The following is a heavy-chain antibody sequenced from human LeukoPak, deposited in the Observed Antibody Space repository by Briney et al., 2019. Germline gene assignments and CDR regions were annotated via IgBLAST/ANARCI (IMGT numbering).Heavy chain of an antibody. D-gene: IGHD2-21*01. CDR2: ISGSRGDT. Sequence: TGGSLRLSCVASGFTFNNYAMSWVRQSPGKGREWVSAISGSRGDTYYAASVQGRFTISRDNSRNTLYLQMNSLRAEDTALYYCAKDRRFPDDVLDLWGQGTLVTVSS. V-gene: IGHV3-23*01. CDR3: AKDRRFPDDVLDL. CDR1: GFTFNNYA. J-gene: IGHJ3*01.